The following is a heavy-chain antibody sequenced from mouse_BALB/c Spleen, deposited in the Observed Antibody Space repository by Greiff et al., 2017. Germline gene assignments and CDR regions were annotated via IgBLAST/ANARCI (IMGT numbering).Heavy chain of an antibody. V-gene: IGHV1-9*01. D-gene: IGHD2-14*01. CDR2: ILPGSGST. CDR1: GYTFSSYW. J-gene: IGHJ4*01. CDR3: ARRGHRYGDAMDY. Sequence: QVQLQQSGAELMKPGASVKISCKATGYTFSSYWIEWVKQRPGHGLEWIGEILPGSGSTNYNEKFKGKATFTADTSSNTAYMQLSSLTSEDSAVYYCARRGHRYGDAMDYWGQGTSVTVSS.